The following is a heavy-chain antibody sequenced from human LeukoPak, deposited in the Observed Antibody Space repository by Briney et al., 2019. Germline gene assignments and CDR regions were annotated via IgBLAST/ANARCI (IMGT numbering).Heavy chain of an antibody. V-gene: IGHV1-8*01. CDR3: ARVLETYYDSSGFTYYFDY. CDR1: GYTFTSYD. J-gene: IGHJ4*02. Sequence: ASVKVSCKASGYTFTSYDINWVRQATGQGLEWMGWMNPNSGNTGYAQKFQGRVTMTRNTSISTAYMELSSLRSEDTAVYYCARVLETYYDSSGFTYYFDYWGQGTLVTVSS. D-gene: IGHD3-22*01. CDR2: MNPNSGNT.